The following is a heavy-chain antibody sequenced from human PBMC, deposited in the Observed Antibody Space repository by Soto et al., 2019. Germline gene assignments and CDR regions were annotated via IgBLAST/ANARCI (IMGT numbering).Heavy chain of an antibody. V-gene: IGHV4-34*01. CDR2: INHSGST. CDR1: GGSFSGYY. J-gene: IGHJ5*02. D-gene: IGHD6-13*01. CDR3: ARIRRQLVRGISNWFDP. Sequence: SETLSLTCAVYGGSFSGYYWSWIRQPPGKGLEWIGEINHSGSTNYNPPLKSRVTISVDTSKNQFSLKLSSVTAADTAVYYCARIRRQLVRGISNWFDPWGQGTLVTVAS.